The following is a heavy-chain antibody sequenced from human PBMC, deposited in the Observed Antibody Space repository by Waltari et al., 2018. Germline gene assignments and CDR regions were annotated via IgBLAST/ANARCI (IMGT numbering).Heavy chain of an antibody. J-gene: IGHJ4*02. CDR1: GFTFSSYG. CDR3: AKDYKDTAMAPDFDY. D-gene: IGHD5-18*01. Sequence: QVQLVESGGGVVQPGRSLRLSCAASGFTFSSYGMHWVRQAPGKGLEWVAVISYDGSNKYYADAVKGRVTISRDNSKNTLYLQMNSLRAEDTAVYYCAKDYKDTAMAPDFDYWGQGTLVTVSS. V-gene: IGHV3-30*18. CDR2: ISYDGSNK.